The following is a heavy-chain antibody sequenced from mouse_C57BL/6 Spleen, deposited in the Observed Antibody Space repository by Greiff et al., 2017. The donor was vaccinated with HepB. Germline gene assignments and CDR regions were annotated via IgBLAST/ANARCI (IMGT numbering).Heavy chain of an antibody. CDR2: IYPSDSET. CDR1: GYTFTSYW. J-gene: IGHJ4*01. CDR3: ARTNRNSYAMDY. Sequence: VQLQQPGAELVRPGSSVKLSCKASGYTFTSYWMDWVKQRPGQGLEWIGNIYPSDSETHYNQKFKDKATLTVDKSSSTAYMQLSSLTSEDSAVYYCARTNRNSYAMDYWGQGTSVTVSS. V-gene: IGHV1-61*01.